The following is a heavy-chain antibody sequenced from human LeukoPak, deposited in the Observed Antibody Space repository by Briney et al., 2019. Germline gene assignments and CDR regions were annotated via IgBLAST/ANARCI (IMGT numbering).Heavy chain of an antibody. D-gene: IGHD1-26*01. J-gene: IGHJ4*02. CDR2: IYYSGST. CDR1: GGSISGSSYY. V-gene: IGHV4-61*05. CDR3: ARHGTLGSTTYPLDY. Sequence: PSETLSLTCTVSGGSISGSSYYWGWIRQPPGQGLEWIVNIYYSGSTNYNPSLKSRVTVSVDTSKNQFSLKLSSVAAADTAVYYCARHGTLGSTTYPLDYWGQGTLVTVSS.